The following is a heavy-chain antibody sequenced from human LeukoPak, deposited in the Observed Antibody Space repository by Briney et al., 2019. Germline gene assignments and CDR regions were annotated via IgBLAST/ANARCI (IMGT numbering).Heavy chain of an antibody. CDR1: GVSMSAYQ. CDR2: INTKGET. D-gene: IGHD2-8*01. V-gene: IGHV4-4*09. J-gene: IGHJ4*02. CDR3: ATSNDAKIAPFDH. Sequence: SETLSLTCTVSGVSMSAYQWSWVRQSPEKGLEWIGCINTKGETSYNPSLKSRVTTSVDTSKSQFSLRLTSVIAADTAVYYCATSNDAKIAPFDHWGQRAPVTVSS.